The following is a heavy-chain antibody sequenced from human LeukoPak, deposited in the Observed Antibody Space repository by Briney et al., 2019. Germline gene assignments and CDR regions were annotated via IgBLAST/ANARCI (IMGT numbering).Heavy chain of an antibody. CDR1: GFSLSTGGMG. CDR3: SHRHNLGVTGPVVTFDS. J-gene: IGHJ5*01. Sequence: SGPTLVKPTQTLTLTCTFSGFSLSTGGMGVGWIRQPPGKALEWPAFIFWDDNEHYSPSLKNRLTITKDTSKNQVILTMTNVDPVDTATYYCSHRHNLGVTGPVVTFDSWGQGTLVTVSS. D-gene: IGHD2-21*02. V-gene: IGHV2-5*02. CDR2: IFWDDNE.